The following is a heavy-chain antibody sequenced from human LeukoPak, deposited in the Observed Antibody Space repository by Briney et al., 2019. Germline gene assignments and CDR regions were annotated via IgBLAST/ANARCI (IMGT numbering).Heavy chain of an antibody. Sequence: GGSLRLSCAASGFTFSGYAMHWVRQAPGKGLEWVAVISYDGSNKYYADSVKGRFTISRDNSKNTLYLQMNSLRAEDTAVYYCARDIPRIAVAVTGYWGQGTLVTVSS. D-gene: IGHD6-19*01. CDR2: ISYDGSNK. CDR3: ARDIPRIAVAVTGY. CDR1: GFTFSGYA. V-gene: IGHV3-30*04. J-gene: IGHJ4*02.